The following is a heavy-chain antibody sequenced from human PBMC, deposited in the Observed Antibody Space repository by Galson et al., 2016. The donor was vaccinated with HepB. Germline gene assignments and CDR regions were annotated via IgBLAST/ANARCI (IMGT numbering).Heavy chain of an antibody. CDR2: IWYDGSNK. CDR1: GFPFSDSA. D-gene: IGHD3-22*01. V-gene: IGHV3-33*08. J-gene: IGHJ5*02. Sequence: SLRLSCAASGFPFSDSAMSWVRQAPGKGLEWVAVIWYDGSNKYYADSVKGRFTISRDNSKNTLYLQMNSLRAEDTAVYYCARETYYYDSSGYYSNWFDPWGQGTLVTVSS. CDR3: ARETYYYDSSGYYSNWFDP.